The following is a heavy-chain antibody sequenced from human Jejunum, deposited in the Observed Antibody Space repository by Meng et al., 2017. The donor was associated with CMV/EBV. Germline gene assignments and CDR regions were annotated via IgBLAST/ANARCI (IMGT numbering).Heavy chain of an antibody. J-gene: IGHJ4*02. CDR1: GGSINNYY. CDR2: IYTSGST. CDR3: ARGYSSDWYDY. Sequence: QVQLTESGTGLGKPSETLSLICTVSGGSINNYYWNWIRQSAGKGLEWIGRIYTSGSTNYNPSLQSRVTMSVDTSKNQFSLKLTSVTAADTAVYYCARGYSSDWYDYWGQGALVTVSS. V-gene: IGHV4-4*07. D-gene: IGHD6-19*01.